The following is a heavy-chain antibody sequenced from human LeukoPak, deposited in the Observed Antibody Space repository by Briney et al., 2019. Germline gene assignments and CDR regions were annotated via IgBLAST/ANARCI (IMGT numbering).Heavy chain of an antibody. J-gene: IGHJ4*02. CDR3: AKEFGSGYFDY. CDR1: GFTFSSYA. Sequence: GVSLRLSCAASGFTFSSYAMTWVRQAPGKGLEWVSAISNSGGGTYYADSVKGRFTISRDNSKNTLYLQMNSLRAEDTAVYFCAKEFGSGYFDYWGQGTLVTVSS. D-gene: IGHD2-15*01. V-gene: IGHV3-23*01. CDR2: ISNSGGGT.